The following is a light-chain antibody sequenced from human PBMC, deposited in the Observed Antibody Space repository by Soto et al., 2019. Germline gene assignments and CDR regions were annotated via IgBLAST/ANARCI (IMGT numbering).Light chain of an antibody. CDR1: RDISNH. J-gene: IGKJ2*01. CDR3: QQYDDLPYT. V-gene: IGKV1-33*01. Sequence: DIQMTQSPSSLSASVGDRVTITCQASRDISNHLNWYQQKPGKAPKLLIYDASDLKTGVPSRFSGSGSGTDFTFTISRLQPEDIATFYCQQYDDLPYTFGQGTNLQIK. CDR2: DAS.